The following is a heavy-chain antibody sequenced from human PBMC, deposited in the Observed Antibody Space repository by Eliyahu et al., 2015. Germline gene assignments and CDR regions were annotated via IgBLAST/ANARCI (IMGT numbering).Heavy chain of an antibody. CDR1: GFTFSDFA. CDR3: VKERRGWYGDY. D-gene: IGHD2-15*01. Sequence: QVQLVESGGDVVQPGRSXRLSCAASGFTFSDFAMQWVRQAPGQGLEWVALISYDGSEKYYADSVKGRFTISRDSSKNXLYLQMDSLRTEDTAVYYCVKERRGWYGDYWGQGTLVTVSS. J-gene: IGHJ4*02. CDR2: ISYDGSEK. V-gene: IGHV3-30*18.